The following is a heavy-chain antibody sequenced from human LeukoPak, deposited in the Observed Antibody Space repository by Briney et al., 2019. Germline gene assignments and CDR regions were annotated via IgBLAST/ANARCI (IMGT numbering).Heavy chain of an antibody. CDR3: ARAIGCSSTSCRNDY. V-gene: IGHV4-34*01. CDR1: GGSFSGYY. D-gene: IGHD2-2*01. CDR2: INHSGST. J-gene: IGHJ4*02. Sequence: SETLSLTCAVYGGSFSGYYWSWIRQPPGKGLEWIGEINHSGSTNYNPSPKSRVTISVDASKNQFSLKLSSVTAADTAVYYCARAIGCSSTSCRNDYWGQGTLVTVSS.